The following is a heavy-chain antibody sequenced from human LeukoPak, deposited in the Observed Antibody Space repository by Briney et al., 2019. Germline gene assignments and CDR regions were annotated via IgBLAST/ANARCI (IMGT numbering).Heavy chain of an antibody. Sequence: SETLSLTCTVSGGSISSYYWSWIRQPAGKGLEWIGRVYTSGSTNYNPSLKSRVTMSVDTSKNQFPLKLSSVTAADTAVYYCAGEVARGATMIVNFFDYWGQGTLVTVSS. CDR3: AGEVARGATMIVNFFDY. V-gene: IGHV4-4*07. D-gene: IGHD3-22*01. J-gene: IGHJ4*02. CDR1: GGSISSYY. CDR2: VYTSGST.